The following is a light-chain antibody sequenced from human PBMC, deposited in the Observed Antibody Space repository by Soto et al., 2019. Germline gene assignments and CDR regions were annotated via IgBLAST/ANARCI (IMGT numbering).Light chain of an antibody. CDR1: QDISNY. CDR2: DAS. J-gene: IGKJ2*01. CDR3: QQYDTLPLYT. Sequence: DIQMTQSPSSLSASVGDRVTITCQASQDISNYLNWYQQKPGKAPKVLSYDASTLEAGVPSRFSGSGSGTDFALTISSLQPEDFATYYCQQYDTLPLYTFGQGTKLEIK. V-gene: IGKV1-33*01.